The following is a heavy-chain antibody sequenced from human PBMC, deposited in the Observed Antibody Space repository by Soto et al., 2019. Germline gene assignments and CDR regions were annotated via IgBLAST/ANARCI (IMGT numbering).Heavy chain of an antibody. V-gene: IGHV4-34*01. D-gene: IGHD3-10*01. Sequence: PSETLSLTCAVYGGSFSGYYWSWIRQPPGKGLEWIGEINHSGSTNYNPSLKSRVTISVDTSKNQFSLKLSSVTAADTAVYYCARAVSHRGGSGSYYQGVWGQGTLVTVSS. CDR2: INHSGST. CDR1: GGSFSGYY. J-gene: IGHJ4*02. CDR3: ARAVSHRGGSGSYYQGV.